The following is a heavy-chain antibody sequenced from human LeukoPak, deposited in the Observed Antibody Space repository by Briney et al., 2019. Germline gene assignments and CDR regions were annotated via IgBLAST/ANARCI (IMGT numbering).Heavy chain of an antibody. V-gene: IGHV1-2*02. D-gene: IGHD4-17*01. CDR3: AADYGDYVSDY. J-gene: IGHJ4*02. CDR2: INPNSGGT. CDR1: GYTFNGYY. Sequence: ASVKVSCKASGYTFNGYYKHWVRQAPGQGLEWMGWINPNSGGTNYAQKFQGRVTMTRDTSISTAYMELSRLRSDDTAVYYCAADYGDYVSDYWGQGTLVTVSS.